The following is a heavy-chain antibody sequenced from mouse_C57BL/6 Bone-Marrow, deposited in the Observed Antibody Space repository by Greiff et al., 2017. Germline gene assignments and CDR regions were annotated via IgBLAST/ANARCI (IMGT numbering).Heavy chain of an antibody. CDR3: ARVTGSSFAY. Sequence: EVQLVESEGGLVQPGSSMKLSCTASGFTFSDYYMAWVRQVPEKGLEWVANINYDGSSTYYLDSLKSRFIISRDNAKNILYLQMSSLKSEDTATYYCARVTGSSFAYWGQGTLVTVSA. CDR2: INYDGSST. V-gene: IGHV5-16*01. D-gene: IGHD4-1*01. CDR1: GFTFSDYY. J-gene: IGHJ3*01.